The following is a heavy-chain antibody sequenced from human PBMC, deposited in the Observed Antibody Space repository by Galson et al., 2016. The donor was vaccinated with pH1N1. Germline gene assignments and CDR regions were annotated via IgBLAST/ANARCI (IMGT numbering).Heavy chain of an antibody. CDR2: MIPILGLS. D-gene: IGHD5-18*01. CDR3: ARARGHAAMDPFDF. V-gene: IGHV1-69*04. Sequence: SVKVSCKASGGTFSKYGITWVRQAPGQGLEWMGRMIPILGLSNYAQKFQGRVTITADKSRSTAYMELSSLKSEDTAVYFCARARGHAAMDPFDFWGQGTLVTV. J-gene: IGHJ4*02. CDR1: GGTFSKYG.